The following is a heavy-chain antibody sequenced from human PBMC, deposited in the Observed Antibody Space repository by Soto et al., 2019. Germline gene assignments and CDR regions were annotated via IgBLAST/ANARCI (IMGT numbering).Heavy chain of an antibody. CDR1: GGSFSGYY. J-gene: IGHJ4*02. V-gene: IGHV4-34*01. D-gene: IGHD6-13*01. CDR3: ARAASDSSSWSYFDY. CDR2: INHSGST. Sequence: SETLSLTCAVYGGSFSGYYWSWIRQPPGKGLEWIGEINHSGSTNYNPSLKSRVTISVDTSKNQFSLKLSSVTAADTAVYYCARAASDSSSWSYFDYWGQGTLVTVSS.